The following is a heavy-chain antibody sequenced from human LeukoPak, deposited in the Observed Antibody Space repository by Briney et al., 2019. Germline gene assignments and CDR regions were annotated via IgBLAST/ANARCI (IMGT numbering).Heavy chain of an antibody. CDR3: AKDSSAGGRGGFDY. J-gene: IGHJ4*02. V-gene: IGHV3-43*01. CDR1: GFTFDDYT. D-gene: IGHD3-10*01. CDR2: ISWDGGST. Sequence: GGSLRLSCAASGFTFDDYTMHWVRQAPGKGLEWVSLISWDGGSTYYADSVKGRFTISRDNSKNSLYLQMNSLRTEDTALYYCAKDSSAGGRGGFDYWGQGTLVTVSS.